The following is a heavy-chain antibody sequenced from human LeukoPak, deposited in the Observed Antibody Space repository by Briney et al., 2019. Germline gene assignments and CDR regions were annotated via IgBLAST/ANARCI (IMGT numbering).Heavy chain of an antibody. CDR2: IRYDGSNK. D-gene: IGHD2-2*01. V-gene: IGHV3-30*02. J-gene: IGHJ4*02. Sequence: GGSLRLSCAASGFTLSSYGMHWVRQAPGKGLEWVAFIRYDGSNKYYADSVKGRFTISRDNSKNTLYLQMNSLRAEDTAVYYCAKDKGYCSSTSCALFDYWGQGTLVTVSS. CDR1: GFTLSSYG. CDR3: AKDKGYCSSTSCALFDY.